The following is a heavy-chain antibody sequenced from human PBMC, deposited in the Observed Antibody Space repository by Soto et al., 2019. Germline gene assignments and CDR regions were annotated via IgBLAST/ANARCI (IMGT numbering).Heavy chain of an antibody. Sequence: PSETLSLTSSVSGDSISTVDYFWAWIRQPPGQALEYIGYIYKSTTTYYNPSFESRVAISLDTSKSQFSLNVTSVTAADTAVYFCARGRYCLTGRCFPNWFDSWGQGTLVTVSS. V-gene: IGHV4-30-4*01. CDR2: IYKSTTT. D-gene: IGHD2-15*01. J-gene: IGHJ5*01. CDR1: GDSISTVDYF. CDR3: ARGRYCLTGRCFPNWFDS.